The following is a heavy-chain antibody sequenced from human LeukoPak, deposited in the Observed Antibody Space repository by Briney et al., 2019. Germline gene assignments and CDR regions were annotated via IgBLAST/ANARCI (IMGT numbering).Heavy chain of an antibody. CDR3: AREPNYYDSSGSIDY. CDR1: GFTFTTYA. Sequence: GGSLRLSCSASGFTFTTYAMTWVRQPPGKGLEWVSGISGTGDATSYADPVKGRFTTSRDNSKNTLFLQMNSLRAEDTAVYYCAREPNYYDSSGSIDYWGQGTLVTVSS. D-gene: IGHD3-22*01. CDR2: ISGTGDAT. V-gene: IGHV3-23*01. J-gene: IGHJ4*02.